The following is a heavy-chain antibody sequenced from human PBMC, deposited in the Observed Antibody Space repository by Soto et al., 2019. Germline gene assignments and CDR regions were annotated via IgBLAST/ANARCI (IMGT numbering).Heavy chain of an antibody. CDR2: ISSSSSTI. D-gene: IGHD3-22*01. J-gene: IGHJ3*02. CDR3: GGDSSGYYYPDVFDI. Sequence: SHRLPYAASGVTFRNHSMSWILQTPGKGLEWVSYISSSSSTIYYADSVKGRFTISRDNAKNSLYLQMNSLRDEDTAVYYCGGDSSGYYYPDVFDIWGQGTMVTVS. V-gene: IGHV3-48*02. CDR1: GVTFRNHS.